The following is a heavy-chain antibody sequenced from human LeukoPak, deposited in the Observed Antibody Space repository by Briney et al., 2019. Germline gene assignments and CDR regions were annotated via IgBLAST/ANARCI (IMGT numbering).Heavy chain of an antibody. D-gene: IGHD5-18*01. Sequence: SETLSLTCAVYGGSFSGYYWSWIRQPPGKGLEWIGEINHSGSTNYNPSLKSRVTISVDTSKNQFSLKLSSVTAADTAVYYCARRQRQLWLRKDAFDIWGQGTMVTVSS. CDR2: INHSGST. J-gene: IGHJ3*02. V-gene: IGHV4-34*01. CDR3: ARRQRQLWLRKDAFDI. CDR1: GGSFSGYY.